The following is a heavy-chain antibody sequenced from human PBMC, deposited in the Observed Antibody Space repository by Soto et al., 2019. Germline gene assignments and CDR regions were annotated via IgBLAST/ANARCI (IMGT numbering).Heavy chain of an antibody. V-gene: IGHV1-3*01. CDR3: ARLRGGWYFDL. D-gene: IGHD2-15*01. CDR1: GYTFTSYA. CDR2: INAGNGNT. J-gene: IGHJ2*01. Sequence: QVQLVQSGAEVKKPGASVKVSCKASGYTFTSYAMHWVRQAPGQRLEWMGWINAGNGNTKYSQKFQGRVTITRDTAASTAYMELSSLRAEDTAVYYCARLRGGWYFDLWGRGTLVTVSS.